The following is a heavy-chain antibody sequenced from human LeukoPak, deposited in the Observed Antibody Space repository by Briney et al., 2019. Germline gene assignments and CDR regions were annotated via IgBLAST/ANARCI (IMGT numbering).Heavy chain of an antibody. Sequence: GGSLRLSCAASGFTFRSYNVKWVRQAPGKGLEWVSSISSGSGHIYYADSVKGRFTISRDNAKNSLYLQMNSLTAEDTAVYFCARVPLTAGAGTYDYWGQGTLVTVSS. D-gene: IGHD6-19*01. V-gene: IGHV3-21*01. J-gene: IGHJ4*02. CDR3: ARVPLTAGAGTYDY. CDR2: ISSGSGHI. CDR1: GFTFRSYN.